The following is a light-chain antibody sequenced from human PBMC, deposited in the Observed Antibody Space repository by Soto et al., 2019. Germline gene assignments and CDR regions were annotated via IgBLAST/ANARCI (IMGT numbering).Light chain of an antibody. V-gene: IGLV2-8*01. J-gene: IGLJ1*01. CDR2: EVN. Sequence: QSALTQPPSASGSPGQSVSISCTGTSSDVGVYNYVSWYQQHPGKAPTLLIYEVNKRPSGVPHRFSGSKSGNTASLTVSGLQAEDEADYYCSSYAGSSSYAGRIPGLVFGTGTKVTV. CDR1: SSDVGVYNY. CDR3: SSYAGSSSYAGRIPGLV.